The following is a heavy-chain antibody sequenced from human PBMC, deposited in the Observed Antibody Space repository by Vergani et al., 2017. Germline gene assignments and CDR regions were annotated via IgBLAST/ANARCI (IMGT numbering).Heavy chain of an antibody. V-gene: IGHV1-18*01. CDR3: AGDRVHYYDFWSGYRAPFDY. Sequence: QVQLVQSGAEVKKPGASVKVSCKASGYTFTSYGISWVRQAPGQGLEWMGWISAYNGNKNYAQKLQGRVTMTTDTSTSTAYMELRSLRSDDTAVYYCAGDRVHYYDFWSGYRAPFDYWGQGTLVTVSS. D-gene: IGHD3-3*01. J-gene: IGHJ4*02. CDR2: ISAYNGNK. CDR1: GYTFTSYG.